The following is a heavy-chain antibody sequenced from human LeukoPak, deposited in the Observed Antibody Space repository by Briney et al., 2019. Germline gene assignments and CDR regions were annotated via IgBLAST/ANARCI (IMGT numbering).Heavy chain of an antibody. Sequence: ASVKVSCKTSGYTFTGYYIHWVRQAPGQGLEWMGWINPYSDGTNYAQKFQGRVTMTRDTSISTAYMELSRLRSDDTAVYYCARDLFGVVIHFDYWGQGTLVTVSS. D-gene: IGHD3-3*01. J-gene: IGHJ4*02. CDR1: GYTFTGYY. V-gene: IGHV1-2*02. CDR2: INPYSDGT. CDR3: ARDLFGVVIHFDY.